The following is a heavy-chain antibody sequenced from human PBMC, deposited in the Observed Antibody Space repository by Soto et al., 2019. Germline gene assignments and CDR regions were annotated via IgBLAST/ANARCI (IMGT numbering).Heavy chain of an antibody. J-gene: IGHJ6*02. Sequence: ASVKVSCKASGNTFTSYDINWVRQATGHGLEWMGWINPNIGNTNYAQKFQGRVTMTRDESTSTAYMELSSLRSEDTAVYYCARGDCSSTSCYYYYYGMDVWGQGTTVTVSS. CDR1: GNTFTSYD. CDR2: INPNIGNT. D-gene: IGHD2-2*01. CDR3: ARGDCSSTSCYYYYYGMDV. V-gene: IGHV1-8*01.